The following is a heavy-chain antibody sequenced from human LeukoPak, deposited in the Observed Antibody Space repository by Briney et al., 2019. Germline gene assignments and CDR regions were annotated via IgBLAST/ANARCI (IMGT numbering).Heavy chain of an antibody. V-gene: IGHV3-20*04. CDR1: GFTFDDYG. J-gene: IGHJ3*02. D-gene: IGHD5-18*01. Sequence: GGSLRLSCAASGFTFDDYGMSWVRQAPGKGLEWVSGINWNGGSTGYADSVKGRFTISRDNAKNSLYLQMNSLRAEDTALYYCARKIQLWLDDAFDIWGQGTMVTVSS. CDR3: ARKIQLWLDDAFDI. CDR2: INWNGGST.